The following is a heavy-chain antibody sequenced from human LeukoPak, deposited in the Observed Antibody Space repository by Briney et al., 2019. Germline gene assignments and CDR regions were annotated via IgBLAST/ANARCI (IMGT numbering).Heavy chain of an antibody. CDR2: ISPGGGPT. V-gene: IGHV3-23*01. CDR1: GFPFSIYG. D-gene: IGHD5-12*01. CDR3: AKDGAWLRFDD. Sequence: GGSLRLSCAGSGFPFSIYGMDWVRQAPGKGLEWVSGISPGGGPTYYADSVKGRFTISRDDSKNTLYLQMNNLRAEDTAVYYCAKDGAWLRFDDWGQGILVTVSS. J-gene: IGHJ4*02.